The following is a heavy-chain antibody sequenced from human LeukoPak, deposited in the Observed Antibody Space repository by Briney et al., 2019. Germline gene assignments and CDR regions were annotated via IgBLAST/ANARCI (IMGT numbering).Heavy chain of an antibody. V-gene: IGHV3-53*01. CDR3: ARVKSYYDSSGLDY. J-gene: IGHJ4*02. CDR1: GFTVSSNY. D-gene: IGHD3-22*01. Sequence: PGGSLRLSCAASGFTVSSNYMSWVRQAPGKGLEGVSVIYSGGSTYYANSVKGRFTISRDNSKNTLYLQMNSLRAEDTAVYYCARVKSYYDSSGLDYWGQGTLVTVSS. CDR2: IYSGGST.